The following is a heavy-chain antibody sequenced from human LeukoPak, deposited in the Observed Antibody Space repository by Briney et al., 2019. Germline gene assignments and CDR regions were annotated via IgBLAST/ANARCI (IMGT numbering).Heavy chain of an antibody. CDR1: GFTFSSYS. Sequence: PGGSLRLSCAASGFTFSSYSMDWVRQAPGKGLEWVSSISSSSSYIYYADSVKGRFTISRDNAKNSLYLQMNSLRAEDTAVYYCARVGYGEDAFDIWGQGTMVTVSS. V-gene: IGHV3-21*01. CDR3: ARVGYGEDAFDI. CDR2: ISSSSSYI. J-gene: IGHJ3*02. D-gene: IGHD4-17*01.